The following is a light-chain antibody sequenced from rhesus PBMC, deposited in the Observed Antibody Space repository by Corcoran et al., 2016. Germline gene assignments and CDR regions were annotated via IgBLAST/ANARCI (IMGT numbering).Light chain of an antibody. CDR1: QGINKE. CDR3: LQGYTPPWA. Sequence: DIQMTQSPSSLSASVGDRGTVTCRASQGINKELSWYQQKPGKAPTLLIYAASVLQTGVSSRFSGSGSGTVYTLPISRLRPEDVAAYYCLQGYTPPWAFGQGTKVE. CDR2: AAS. J-gene: IGKJ1*01. V-gene: IGKV1-94*01.